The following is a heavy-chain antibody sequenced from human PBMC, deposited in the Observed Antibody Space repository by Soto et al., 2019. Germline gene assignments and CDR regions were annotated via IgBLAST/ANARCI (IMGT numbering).Heavy chain of an antibody. CDR2: IKSKTDGWTT. Sequence: EVQLVESGGGLVKPGGSLRLSCAASGFTFSNAWMNWVRQAPGKGLEWVGRIKSKTDGWTTDYAAPVKGRFTISRDDSKNTLYLQMNSQKTEDTAVYYCTTDRHVDTAMVTWGQGTLVTVSS. J-gene: IGHJ5*02. D-gene: IGHD5-18*01. CDR3: TTDRHVDTAMVT. CDR1: GFTFSNAW. V-gene: IGHV3-15*07.